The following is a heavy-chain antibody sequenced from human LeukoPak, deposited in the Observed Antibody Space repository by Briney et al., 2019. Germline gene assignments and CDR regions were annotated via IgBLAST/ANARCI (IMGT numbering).Heavy chain of an antibody. V-gene: IGHV1-18*01. CDR3: ARDYDRWNNHCFDP. J-gene: IGHJ5*02. CDR1: GYTFTNYG. CDR2: VGAYDGDT. D-gene: IGHD1/OR15-1a*01. Sequence: ASVKVSCKASGYTFTNYGISLVRQAPGQGLEWIGWVGAYDGDTNYAEKVQGRVTMTTDTSTSTAYLELRSLRSDDTAVYYCARDYDRWNNHCFDPWGQGTLVIVSS.